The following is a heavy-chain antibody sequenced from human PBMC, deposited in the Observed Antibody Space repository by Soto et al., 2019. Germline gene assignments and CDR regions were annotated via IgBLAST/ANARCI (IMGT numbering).Heavy chain of an antibody. D-gene: IGHD3-22*01. CDR3: ARDREYYYDSSGNYYYHYGMDV. CDR1: GYTFTNYG. J-gene: IGHJ6*02. Sequence: QVPLVESGAEVKKPGASVKVSCKASGYTFTNYGISWVRQAPGQGLEWMGWISGYNGNTKYAQKFQGRVTMTTDTPTNTAYMELRSLRSGDTAVYYCARDREYYYDSSGNYYYHYGMDVWGQGTTVTVS. CDR2: ISGYNGNT. V-gene: IGHV1-18*04.